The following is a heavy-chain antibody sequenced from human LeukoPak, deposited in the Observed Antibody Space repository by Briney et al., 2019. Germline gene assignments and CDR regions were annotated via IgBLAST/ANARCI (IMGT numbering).Heavy chain of an antibody. CDR2: ISSSSSTI. D-gene: IGHD3-3*01. Sequence: GGSLRLSCAASGFTFSSYSMNWVRQAPGKGLEWVSYISSSSSTIYYADSVKGRFTISRDNAKNSLYLQMNSLRAEDTAVYYCARGGRTSITIFGVASFDPWGQGTLVTVSS. CDR3: ARGGRTSITIFGVASFDP. V-gene: IGHV3-48*01. J-gene: IGHJ5*02. CDR1: GFTFSSYS.